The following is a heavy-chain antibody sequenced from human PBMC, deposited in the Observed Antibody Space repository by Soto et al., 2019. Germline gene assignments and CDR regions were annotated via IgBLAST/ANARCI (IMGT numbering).Heavy chain of an antibody. J-gene: IGHJ6*02. V-gene: IGHV1-69*13. CDR3: ARDLPIITMVRRDYYYGMDV. CDR1: GGTFSSHS. Sequence: VKVSCKASGGTFSSHSINWVRQAPGQGLEWMGGIITLFGTSNYAQNFQGRVTITADQSTSTAYMELNSLTSDDTAVYYCARDLPIITMVRRDYYYGMDVWGQGTTVTVSS. D-gene: IGHD3-10*01. CDR2: IITLFGTS.